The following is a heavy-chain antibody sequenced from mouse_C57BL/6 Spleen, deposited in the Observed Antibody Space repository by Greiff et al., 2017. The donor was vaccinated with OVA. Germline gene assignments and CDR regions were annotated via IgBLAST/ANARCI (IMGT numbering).Heavy chain of an antibody. CDR2: INPNNGGT. D-gene: IGHD2-4*01. CDR1: GYTFTDYY. Sequence: VQLQQSGPELVKPGASVKISCKASGYTFTDYYMNWVKQSHGKSLEWIGDINPNNGGTSYNQKFKGKATLTVDKSSSTAYMELRSLTSEDSAVYYCARIDYDYDDYYAMDYWGQGTSVTVSS. J-gene: IGHJ4*01. CDR3: ARIDYDYDDYYAMDY. V-gene: IGHV1-26*01.